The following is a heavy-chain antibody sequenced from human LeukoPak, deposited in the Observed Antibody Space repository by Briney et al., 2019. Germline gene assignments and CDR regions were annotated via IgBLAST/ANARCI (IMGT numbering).Heavy chain of an antibody. CDR2: INHSGST. V-gene: IGHV4-39*07. CDR1: GGSISSSNYY. CDR3: ARGSGRVQLSY. Sequence: PSETLSLTCTVSGGSISSSNYYWGWIRQPPGKGLEWIGEINHSGSTNYNPSLKSRVTISVDTSKNQFSLKLSSVTAADTAVYYCARGSGRVQLSYWGQGTLVTVSS. J-gene: IGHJ4*02. D-gene: IGHD1-1*01.